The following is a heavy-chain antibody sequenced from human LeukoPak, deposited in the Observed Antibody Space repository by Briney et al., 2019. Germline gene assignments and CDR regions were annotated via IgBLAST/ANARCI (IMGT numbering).Heavy chain of an antibody. D-gene: IGHD1-20*01. Sequence: GGSLRLSCAASGFTFSSYWMSWVRQAPGKGLEWVANIKQDGSEKYYVDSVKGQFTISRDNAKTSLYLQMNSLRAEDTAVYYCARSRRGYNWNYGDYWGQGTLVTVSS. CDR2: IKQDGSEK. V-gene: IGHV3-7*01. CDR3: ARSRRGYNWNYGDY. CDR1: GFTFSSYW. J-gene: IGHJ4*02.